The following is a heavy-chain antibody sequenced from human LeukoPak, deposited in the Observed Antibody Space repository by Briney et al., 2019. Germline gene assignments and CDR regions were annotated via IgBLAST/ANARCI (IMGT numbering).Heavy chain of an antibody. V-gene: IGHV3-21*01. Sequence: GGSLRLSCAASGFTFSSYSMNWVRQAPGKGLEWVSSISSSSSYIYYADSVKGRFTISRDNAKNSLYLQMNSLRAEDTAVYYCTTAPEGFGESPYYFDYWGQGTLVTVSS. J-gene: IGHJ4*02. CDR1: GFTFSSYS. CDR2: ISSSSSYI. D-gene: IGHD3-10*01. CDR3: TTAPEGFGESPYYFDY.